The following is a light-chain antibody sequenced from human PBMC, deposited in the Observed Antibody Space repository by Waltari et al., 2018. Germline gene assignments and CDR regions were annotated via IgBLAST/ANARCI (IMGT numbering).Light chain of an antibody. J-gene: IGKJ2*03. CDR3: QQYDKWPPFS. CDR2: AAS. Sequence: ETVMTQSPATLSVSPGDRATLSCRASQSVGTNVAWYQQKPGQAPRHLIYAASTRASDIPTRFSGSGSGTEFTFTITGLQSEDFALYFCQQYDKWPPFSFGQGTNLELK. V-gene: IGKV3-15*01. CDR1: QSVGTN.